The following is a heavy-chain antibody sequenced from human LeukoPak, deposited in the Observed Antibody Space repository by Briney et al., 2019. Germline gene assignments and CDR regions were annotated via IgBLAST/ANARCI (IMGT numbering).Heavy chain of an antibody. J-gene: IGHJ4*02. CDR2: ISAYNGNT. D-gene: IGHD4-23*01. Sequence: ASVKVSCKASGYTFTSYGISWVRQAPGQGLEWMGWISAYNGNTNYAQKLQGRVTMTTDTSTSTAYMELRSLRSDDTAVYYCARYVGGYGGNSIACDYWGQGTLVTVSS. CDR1: GYTFTSYG. V-gene: IGHV1-18*01. CDR3: ARYVGGYGGNSIACDY.